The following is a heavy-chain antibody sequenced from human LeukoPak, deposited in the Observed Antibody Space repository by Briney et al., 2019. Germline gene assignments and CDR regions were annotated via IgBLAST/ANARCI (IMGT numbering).Heavy chain of an antibody. V-gene: IGHV4-39*07. CDR3: ASYAKDIVVLPAASIYWYFDL. J-gene: IGHJ2*01. CDR2: INHSGST. D-gene: IGHD2-2*01. CDR1: GGSISSSSYY. Sequence: SETLSLTCTVSGGSISSSSYYWSWIRQPPGKGLEWIGEINHSGSTNYNPSLKSRVTISVDTSKNQFSLKLSSVTAADTAVYYCASYAKDIVVLPAASIYWYFDLWGRGTLVTVSS.